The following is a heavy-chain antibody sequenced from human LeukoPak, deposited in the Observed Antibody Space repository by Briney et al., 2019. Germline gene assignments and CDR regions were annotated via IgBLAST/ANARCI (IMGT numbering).Heavy chain of an antibody. CDR3: ARDQENSSGSYYYGMDV. V-gene: IGHV1-69*13. CDR1: GGTFSSYA. J-gene: IGHJ6*02. D-gene: IGHD3-10*01. Sequence: SVKVSCKASGGTFSSYAISWVRQAPGQGLEWMGGIIPIFGTANYAQKFQGRVTITADESTSTACMELSSLRSEDTAVYYCARDQENSSGSYYYGMDVWGQGTTVTVSS. CDR2: IIPIFGTA.